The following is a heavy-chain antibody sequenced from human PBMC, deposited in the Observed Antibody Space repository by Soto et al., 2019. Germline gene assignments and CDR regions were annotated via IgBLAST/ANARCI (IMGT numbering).Heavy chain of an antibody. J-gene: IGHJ4*02. CDR1: GGSVSSGSYY. D-gene: IGHD3-22*01. Sequence: SETLSLTCTVSGGSVSSGSYYWSWIRQPPGKGLEWIGYIYYSGSTNYNPSLKSRVTISVDTSKNQFSLKLSSVTAADTAVYYCASAHHKDYYYDSGGYFIPDYWGQGTLVTVCS. CDR3: ASAHHKDYYYDSGGYFIPDY. CDR2: IYYSGST. V-gene: IGHV4-61*01.